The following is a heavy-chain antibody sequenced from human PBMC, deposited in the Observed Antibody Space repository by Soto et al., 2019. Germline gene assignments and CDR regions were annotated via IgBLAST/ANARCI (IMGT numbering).Heavy chain of an antibody. V-gene: IGHV1-46*01. CDR2: INPSGGST. CDR3: ARDAQIGHGYSAYHNY. J-gene: IGHJ4*02. CDR1: GYTFTSYY. Sequence: ASVKVSFKASGYTFTSYYIHWVRQAPGQGLEWVGLINPSGGSTTYAQKFQGRVTMTRDTSTSTVYMELNSLRSEDTAVYFCARDAQIGHGYSAYHNYWGQGTLVTVSS. D-gene: IGHD5-12*01.